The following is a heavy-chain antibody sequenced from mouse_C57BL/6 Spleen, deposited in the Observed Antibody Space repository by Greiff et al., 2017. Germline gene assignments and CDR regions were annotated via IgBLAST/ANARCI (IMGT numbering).Heavy chain of an antibody. CDR3: ALYYYGSRDGFFFAY. J-gene: IGHJ3*01. D-gene: IGHD1-1*01. Sequence: EVKLQESGPGLVKPSQSLSLTCSVTGYSITSGYYWNWIRQFPGNKLEWMGYISYDGSNNYNPSLKNRISITRDTSKNQFFLKLNSVTTEDTATYYCALYYYGSRDGFFFAYWGQGTLVTVSA. CDR2: ISYDGSN. V-gene: IGHV3-6*01. CDR1: GYSITSGYY.